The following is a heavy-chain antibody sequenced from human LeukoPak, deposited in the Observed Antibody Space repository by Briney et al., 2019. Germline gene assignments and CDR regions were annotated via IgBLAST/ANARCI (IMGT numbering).Heavy chain of an antibody. CDR1: GFTFSNFG. J-gene: IGHJ5*02. V-gene: IGHV3-33*01. CDR2: IWYDARDQ. CDR3: ARDGCSGGTCLIDP. D-gene: IGHD2-15*01. Sequence: GGSLRLSCAASGFTFSNFGMHWIRQAPGKGLEWVALIWYDARDQNYADSVKGRFTISRGNSKNTLYLQMNSLRVEDTAVYYCARDGCSGGTCLIDPWGQGTLVTVSS.